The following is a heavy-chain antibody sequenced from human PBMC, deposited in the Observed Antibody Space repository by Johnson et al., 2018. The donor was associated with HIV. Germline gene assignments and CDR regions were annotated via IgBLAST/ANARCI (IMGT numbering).Heavy chain of an antibody. V-gene: IGHV3-30-3*01. CDR3: ARELRIAARGLAFDI. J-gene: IGHJ3*02. Sequence: QVQLVESGGGVAQPGRSLRLSCAASGFTFSTYAFHWVRQAPGKGLDWVEVISYDGSNKYYVDSVKGRFTISRDNAKKSLYLQMNSLRAEDTAVYYCARELRIAARGLAFDIWGRGTMVTVSS. CDR2: ISYDGSNK. CDR1: GFTFSTYA. D-gene: IGHD6-6*01.